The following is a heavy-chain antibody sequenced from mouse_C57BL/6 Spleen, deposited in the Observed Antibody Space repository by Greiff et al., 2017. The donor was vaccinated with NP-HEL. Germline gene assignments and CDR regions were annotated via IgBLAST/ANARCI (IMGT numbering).Heavy chain of an antibody. J-gene: IGHJ1*03. CDR2: IHPNSGST. CDR3: ARYDGSRHWYFDV. V-gene: IGHV1-64*01. CDR1: GYTFTSYW. D-gene: IGHD1-1*01. Sequence: QVQLQQPGAELVKPGASVKLSCKASGYTFTSYWMHWVKQRPGQGLEWIGMIHPNSGSTNYNEKFKSKATLTVDKSSSTAYMQLSSLTSEDSAVYYCARYDGSRHWYFDVWGTGTTVTVSS.